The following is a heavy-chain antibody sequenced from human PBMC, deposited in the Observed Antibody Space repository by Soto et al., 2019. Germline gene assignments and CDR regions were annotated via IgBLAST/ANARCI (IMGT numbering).Heavy chain of an antibody. Sequence: VGSLRLSCVASGFTFSSHSMNWVRQAPGKGLEWVSCISRSSSYIYYADSVKGRFSISRDNAKNSLYLQMNSLRAEDTAVYYCASGVPGDYWGQGTLVTVSS. CDR1: GFTFSSHS. V-gene: IGHV3-21*01. CDR2: ISRSSSYI. CDR3: ASGVPGDY. J-gene: IGHJ4*02. D-gene: IGHD3-10*01.